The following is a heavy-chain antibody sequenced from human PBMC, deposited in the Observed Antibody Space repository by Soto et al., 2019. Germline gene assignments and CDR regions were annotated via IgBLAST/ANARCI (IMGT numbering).Heavy chain of an antibody. D-gene: IGHD6-19*01. CDR2: ISAGDGET. CDR3: ARDTTTGIAVAGIGY. CDR1: VYTFTNYA. J-gene: IGHJ4*02. Sequence: ASVKVSCKASVYTFTNYAIHWVRQAPGQRLEWMAWISAGDGETKYSQKFQGRVTMTRDTSMSTAYMELSRLRSDDSALYYCARDTTTGIAVAGIGYWGQGTLVTV. V-gene: IGHV1-3*01.